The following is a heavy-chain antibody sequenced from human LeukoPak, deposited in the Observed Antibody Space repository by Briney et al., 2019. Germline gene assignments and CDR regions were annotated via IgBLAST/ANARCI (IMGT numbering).Heavy chain of an antibody. CDR1: GFTFTRYN. J-gene: IGHJ2*01. CDR3: ARVFEATDNWYFDL. V-gene: IGHV3-21*01. CDR2: ISSRSSYI. Sequence: GGSLRLSCAASGFTFTRYNMNWVRQAPGKGLEWVSSISSRSSYIYYADSVKGRFTISRDNAKNSLYLQMNNVRAEDTAVHYCARVFEATDNWYFDLWGRGTLVTVSS. D-gene: IGHD5-12*01.